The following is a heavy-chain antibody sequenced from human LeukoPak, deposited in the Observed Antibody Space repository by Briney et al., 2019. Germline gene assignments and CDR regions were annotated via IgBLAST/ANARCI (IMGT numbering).Heavy chain of an antibody. CDR1: GGSISSYF. V-gene: IGHV4-59*01. CDR3: ARGYCRVGSCYPVDY. Sequence: SETLSLTCTVSGGSISSYFWSWIRQPPGKGLEWIGYIYYSGSTNYNPSLKSRVTISVDTSKNQFSLKLSSVTAADTAVYYCARGYCRVGSCYPVDYWGQGTLVTVSS. CDR2: IYYSGST. J-gene: IGHJ4*02. D-gene: IGHD2-15*01.